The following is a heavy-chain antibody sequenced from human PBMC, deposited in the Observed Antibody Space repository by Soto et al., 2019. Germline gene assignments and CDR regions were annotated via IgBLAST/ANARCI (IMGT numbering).Heavy chain of an antibody. CDR2: ISWDGGST. Sequence: GGSLRLSCAASGFTFDDYTMHWVRQAPGKGLEWVSLISWDGGSTYYADSVKGRFTISRDNSKNSLYLQMNSLRTEDTALYYCAKDSERGLWFGELSYFDYWGQGTLVTVSS. CDR3: AKDSERGLWFGELSYFDY. J-gene: IGHJ4*02. D-gene: IGHD3-10*01. V-gene: IGHV3-43*01. CDR1: GFTFDDYT.